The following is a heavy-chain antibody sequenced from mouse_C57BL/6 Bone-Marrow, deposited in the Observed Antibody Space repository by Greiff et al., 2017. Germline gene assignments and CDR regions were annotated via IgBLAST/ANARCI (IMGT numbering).Heavy chain of an antibody. CDR2: ISNLAYSI. V-gene: IGHV5-15*01. Sequence: EVQLVESGGGLVQPGGSLKLSCAASGFTFSDYGMAWVRQAPRKGPEWVAFISNLAYSIYYADTVTGRFTISRENAKNTLYLEMSSLRSEDTAMYYCARRVNWDPYYYAMDYWGQGTSVTVSS. D-gene: IGHD4-1*02. CDR1: GFTFSDYG. CDR3: ARRVNWDPYYYAMDY. J-gene: IGHJ4*01.